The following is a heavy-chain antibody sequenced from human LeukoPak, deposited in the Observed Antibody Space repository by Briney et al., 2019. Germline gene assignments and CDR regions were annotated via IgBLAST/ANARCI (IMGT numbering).Heavy chain of an antibody. CDR3: ARDDLDYPFDY. CDR1: GFTFIRNG. CDR2: IYSGGST. J-gene: IGHJ4*02. V-gene: IGHV3-66*02. D-gene: IGHD4-11*01. Sequence: PGGSLRLSCEASGFTFIRNGMHWVRQAPGKGLEWVSVIYSGGSTYYADSVKGRFTISRDKSKNTLYLQMYSLRAEDTAVYYCARDDLDYPFDYWGQGTLVTVSS.